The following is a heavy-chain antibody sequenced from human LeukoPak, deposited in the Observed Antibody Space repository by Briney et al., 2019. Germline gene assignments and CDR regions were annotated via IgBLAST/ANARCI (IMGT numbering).Heavy chain of an antibody. D-gene: IGHD4-17*01. CDR1: GFTFSSYS. Sequence: GGSLRLSCAASGFTFSSYSMNWIRQAPGKGLEWVSSISSSTSYIYCADSVKGRFTISKDNAKNSLYLQMNSLRAEDTAVYYCARAGGSTVSHSDYWGQGTLVTVSS. J-gene: IGHJ4*02. CDR3: ARAGGSTVSHSDY. V-gene: IGHV3-21*01. CDR2: ISSSTSYI.